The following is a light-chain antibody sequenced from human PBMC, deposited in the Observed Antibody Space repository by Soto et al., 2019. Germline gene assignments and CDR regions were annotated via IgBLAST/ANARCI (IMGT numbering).Light chain of an antibody. V-gene: IGLV4-69*01. J-gene: IGLJ2*01. CDR1: SGHSTYS. CDR2: LNSDGSH. CDR3: QTWGTSDVV. Sequence: QLVLTQSPSASASLGASVKFTCTLSSGHSTYSIAWHQQQPEKGPRYLMKLNSDGSHSKGDGIPERFSGSSSGAERYLTISSLQSEDEGYYYCQTWGTSDVVFGGGTKLTVL.